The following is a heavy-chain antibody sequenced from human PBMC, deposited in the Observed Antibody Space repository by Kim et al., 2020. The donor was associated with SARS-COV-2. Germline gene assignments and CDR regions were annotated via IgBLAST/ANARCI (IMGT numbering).Heavy chain of an antibody. CDR3: ARERPGIAVE. V-gene: IGHV4-38-2*02. CDR1: GSSISSGYY. Sequence: SETLSLTCTVSGSSISSGYYWGWIRQPPGKGLEWIGSIYHSGSTYYNPSLKSRVTISVDTSKNQFSLKLSSVTAADTAVYYCARERPGIAVEWGQGTLVTVSS. CDR2: IYHSGST. D-gene: IGHD6-19*01. J-gene: IGHJ4*02.